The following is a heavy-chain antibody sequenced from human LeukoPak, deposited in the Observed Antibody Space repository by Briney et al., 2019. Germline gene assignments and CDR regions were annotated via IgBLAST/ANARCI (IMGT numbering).Heavy chain of an antibody. J-gene: IGHJ2*01. V-gene: IGHV1-69*13. CDR3: ARDLDGYRVGYFDL. Sequence: SVKVSCKASGGTFSSYAISWVRQALGQGLEWMGGIIPIFGTANYAQKFQGRVTITADESTGTAYMELSSLRSEDTAVYYCARDLDGYRVGYFDLWGRGTLVTVSS. CDR1: GGTFSSYA. D-gene: IGHD5-24*01. CDR2: IIPIFGTA.